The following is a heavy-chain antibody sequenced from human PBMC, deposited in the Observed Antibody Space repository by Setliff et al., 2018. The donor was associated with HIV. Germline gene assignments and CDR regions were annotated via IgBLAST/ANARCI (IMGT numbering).Heavy chain of an antibody. V-gene: IGHV3-48*03. CDR2: ITGSGDTI. J-gene: IGHJ4*02. Sequence: GGSLRLSCAASGFTFSNYEMLWVRQAPGKGPEWVSYITGSGDTIYYADSVKGRFTMSRDNAKDSVYLQMNTLRVEDTAVYYCAREATPRHSSGWVYFDYWGQGMMVTVSS. CDR3: AREATPRHSSGWVYFDY. D-gene: IGHD6-19*01. CDR1: GFTFSNYE.